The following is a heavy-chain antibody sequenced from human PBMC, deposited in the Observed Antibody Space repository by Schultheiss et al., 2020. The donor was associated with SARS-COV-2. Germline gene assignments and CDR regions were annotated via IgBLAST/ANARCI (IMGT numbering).Heavy chain of an antibody. CDR2: IYHSGST. J-gene: IGHJ6*02. Sequence: SETLSLTCAVSGYSISSGYYWGWIRQPPGKGLEWIGSIYHSGSTYYNPSLKSRVTISVDTSKNQFSLKLSSVTAADTAVYYCARPHPPRAYGMDVWGQGTTVTVSS. CDR1: GYSISSGYY. CDR3: ARPHPPRAYGMDV. V-gene: IGHV4-38-2*01. D-gene: IGHD1-26*01.